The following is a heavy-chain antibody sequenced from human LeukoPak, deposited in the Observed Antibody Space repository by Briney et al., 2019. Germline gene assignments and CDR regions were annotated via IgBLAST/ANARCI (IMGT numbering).Heavy chain of an antibody. CDR2: IYYSGST. J-gene: IGHJ3*02. CDR3: ARHRRQQWLVLAFDI. V-gene: IGHV4-39*01. CDR1: GGSISSSSYY. D-gene: IGHD6-19*01. Sequence: SETLSLNCTVSGGSISSSSYYWGSIRQPPGRGLERIGSIYYSGSTYYNPSLKSRVTISVDTSKNQFSLKLSSVTAADTAVYYCARHRRQQWLVLAFDIWGQGTMVTVSS.